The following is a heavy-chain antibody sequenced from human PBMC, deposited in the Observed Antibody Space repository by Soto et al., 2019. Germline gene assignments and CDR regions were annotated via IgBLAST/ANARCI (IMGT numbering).Heavy chain of an antibody. J-gene: IGHJ5*02. CDR3: ARARGRNWFDP. V-gene: IGHV3-48*02. CDR1: GFTLNGYG. Sequence: GGSLRLSCVASGFTLNGYGMNWVRQAPGKGLEWVSYISSDSNTIYYADSVEGRFTVSRDNAKDSLYLQMNSLGDEDTAVYYCARARGRNWFDPWGQGTLVTVSS. D-gene: IGHD1-26*01. CDR2: ISSDSNTI.